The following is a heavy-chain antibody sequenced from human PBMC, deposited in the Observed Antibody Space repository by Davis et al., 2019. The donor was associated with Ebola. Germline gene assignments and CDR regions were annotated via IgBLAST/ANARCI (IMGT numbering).Heavy chain of an antibody. CDR2: INPHNGNT. D-gene: IGHD1-1*01. Sequence: ASVKVSCKASGYTFTSYGITWVRQAPGQGLEWMGWINPHNGNTNYAQNVQGRVTMTTDTSTSTAYMEVGILRSDDTAVYYCARAQFLTTSDHWGQGTLVTVSS. CDR3: ARAQFLTTSDH. V-gene: IGHV1-18*04. CDR1: GYTFTSYG. J-gene: IGHJ4*02.